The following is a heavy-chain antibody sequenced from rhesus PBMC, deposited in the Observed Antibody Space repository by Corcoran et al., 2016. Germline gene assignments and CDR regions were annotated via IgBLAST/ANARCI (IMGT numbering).Heavy chain of an antibody. CDR1: GFTFSSSA. Sequence: EVQLVESGGGLVQPGGSLRLSCAASGFTFSSSAMHWVRQASGKGLEWVGRIRNKSNNYETGYGAAVKGRFTISRDDSKNTAYLQMNSLKTEDTAVYYCVRGGGSSGFDYWGQGVPVTVSS. J-gene: IGHJ4*01. CDR2: IRNKSNNYET. V-gene: IGHV3-118*01. CDR3: VRGGGSSGFDY. D-gene: IGHD4-29*01.